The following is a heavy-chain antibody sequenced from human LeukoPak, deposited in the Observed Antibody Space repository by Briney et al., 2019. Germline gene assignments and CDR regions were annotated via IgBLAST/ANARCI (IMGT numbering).Heavy chain of an antibody. V-gene: IGHV4-39*02. CDR1: GGSISSTSYF. CDR2: SYYRGDT. CDR3: ARYLNYADYTAAFDI. J-gene: IGHJ3*02. Sequence: SETLSLTCTVSGGSISSTSYFWGWIRQPPGKGLEWIGSSYYRGDTYYNPTLKGRVTISIDTSKNHFSLKLSAVTAADTAVYYCARYLNYADYTAAFDIWGQGTMVAVSS. D-gene: IGHD4-17*01.